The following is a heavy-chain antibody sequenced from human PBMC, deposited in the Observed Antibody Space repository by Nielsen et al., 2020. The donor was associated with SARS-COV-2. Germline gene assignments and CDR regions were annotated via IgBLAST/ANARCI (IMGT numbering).Heavy chain of an antibody. Sequence: SETLSLTCSVSGGSFSSGGSSYSWIRQHPGKGLEWIGLRHYTGNTYYNPSLQSRLFISVDTSKNQFSLRLSSVTAADTAVYYCARGQNVVVPAAILDVWGQGTTVTVSS. CDR2: RHYTGNT. CDR3: ARGQNVVVPAAILDV. J-gene: IGHJ6*02. CDR1: GGSFSSGGSS. D-gene: IGHD2-2*01. V-gene: IGHV4-31*03.